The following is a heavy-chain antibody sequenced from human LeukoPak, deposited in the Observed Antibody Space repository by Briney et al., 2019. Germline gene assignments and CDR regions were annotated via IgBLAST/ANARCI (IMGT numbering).Heavy chain of an antibody. Sequence: SETLSLTCTVSGGSISSYYWSWIRQPPGKGLEWIGYIYYSGSTNYNPSLKSRVTISVDTSKNQFSLKLSSVTAADTAVYYCAGGEDCGDYVTVSYYYGMDVWGQGTTVTVSS. V-gene: IGHV4-59*08. CDR1: GGSISSYY. CDR3: AGGEDCGDYVTVSYYYGMDV. D-gene: IGHD4-17*01. CDR2: IYYSGST. J-gene: IGHJ6*02.